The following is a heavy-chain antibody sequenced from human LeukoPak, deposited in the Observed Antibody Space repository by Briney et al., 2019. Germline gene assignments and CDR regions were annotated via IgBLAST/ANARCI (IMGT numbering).Heavy chain of an antibody. D-gene: IGHD6-25*01. CDR2: IKSKIDGGTI. CDR1: GFTFSDAW. Sequence: GGSLRLSCVASGFTFSDAWMSWVRQAPGKGLEWVGCIKSKIDGGTIDYGAPVKGRFTISRDDSRNTLYPQMNSLKTEDTAVYYCTTRRQDGCWGQGTLVTVS. CDR3: TTRRQDGC. V-gene: IGHV3-15*01. J-gene: IGHJ4*02.